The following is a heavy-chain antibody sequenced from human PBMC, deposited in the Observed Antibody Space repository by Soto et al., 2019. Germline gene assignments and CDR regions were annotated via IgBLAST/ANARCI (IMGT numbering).Heavy chain of an antibody. D-gene: IGHD5-12*01. Sequence: VASVKVSCKASGYTFTGYYMHWVRQAPGQGLEWMGWINPNSGGTNYAQKFQGRVTMTRDTSISTAYMELSRLRSDDTAVYYCATRGGYSGYDYTYYYYYGMDVWGQGTTVTVSS. CDR3: ATRGGYSGYDYTYYYYYGMDV. CDR2: INPNSGGT. CDR1: GYTFTGYY. J-gene: IGHJ6*02. V-gene: IGHV1-2*02.